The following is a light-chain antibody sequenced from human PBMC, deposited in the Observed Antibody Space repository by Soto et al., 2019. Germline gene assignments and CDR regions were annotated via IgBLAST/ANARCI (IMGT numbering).Light chain of an antibody. V-gene: IGKV3-15*01. J-gene: IGKJ3*01. CDR1: QSMGSN. Sequence: EIVMTQSPATMSVSPGERATLSCRASQSMGSNVAWYQQKPGQAPRLLIYGASTRAAGIPARFSGSGSGTEFTLTISSLQSEDFAVYYCQQYNNWPLFTFGPGTKVDIK. CDR3: QQYNNWPLFT. CDR2: GAS.